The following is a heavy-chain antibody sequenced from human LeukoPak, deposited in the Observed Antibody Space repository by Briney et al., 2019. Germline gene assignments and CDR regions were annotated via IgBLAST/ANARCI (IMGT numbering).Heavy chain of an antibody. CDR3: ARAYRAHQTFHSYHFFDF. D-gene: IGHD5-18*01. J-gene: IGHJ4*02. Sequence: SETLSLTCAVYGGSFSGYYWNWIRQPPGKGLEWIGEINHYGSTNYSPSLKSRVTISGDTSKNQFSLRLNSVTAADTAVYYCARAYRAHQTFHSYHFFDFWGRGTLVTVSS. V-gene: IGHV4-34*01. CDR2: INHYGST. CDR1: GGSFSGYY.